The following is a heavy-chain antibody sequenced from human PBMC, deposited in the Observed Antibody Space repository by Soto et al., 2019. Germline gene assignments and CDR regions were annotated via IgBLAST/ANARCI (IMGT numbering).Heavy chain of an antibody. CDR1: GFTVSNTY. J-gene: IGHJ5*02. D-gene: IGHD2-2*01. CDR3: ARALPVAKGGFDP. CDR2: IYTAGGT. Sequence: AGGSLRLSCAASGFTVSNTYMTWVRQPPGKGLECVSVIYTAGGTNYADSVKGRFIISRDNSKNTLYLQMNSLRAEDTAVYYCARALPVAKGGFDPWGRGTLVTVSS. V-gene: IGHV3-53*01.